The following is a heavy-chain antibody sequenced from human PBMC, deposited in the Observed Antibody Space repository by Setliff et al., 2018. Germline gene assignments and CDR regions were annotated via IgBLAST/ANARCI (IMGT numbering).Heavy chain of an antibody. CDR1: GGSISSGDHY. D-gene: IGHD4-17*01. V-gene: IGHV4-61*02. J-gene: IGHJ4*02. Sequence: PSETLSLTCTVSGGSISSGDHYWSWIRQPAGKGLEWIGRIHASGSTNYNPSLKSRVTISLDTSNNQFSLKLSSVTAADTAVYYCASLRAPPGDYGDYVDSWGQGTLVTVSS. CDR3: ASLRAPPGDYGDYVDS. CDR2: IHASGST.